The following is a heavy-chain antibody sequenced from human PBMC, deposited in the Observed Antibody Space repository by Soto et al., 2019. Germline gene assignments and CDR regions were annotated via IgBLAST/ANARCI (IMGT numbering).Heavy chain of an antibody. Sequence: SETLSLTCTVCGGSISSGGYYWSWIRQHPGKGLEWIGYIYYSGSTYYNPSLKSRVTISVDTSKNQFSLKLSSVTAADTAVYSCARDRPISDSGYDWGNWFDPKRQGTLVTVSS. CDR2: IYYSGST. CDR1: GGSISSGGYY. D-gene: IGHD5-12*01. V-gene: IGHV4-31*03. CDR3: ARDRPISDSGYDWGNWFDP. J-gene: IGHJ5*02.